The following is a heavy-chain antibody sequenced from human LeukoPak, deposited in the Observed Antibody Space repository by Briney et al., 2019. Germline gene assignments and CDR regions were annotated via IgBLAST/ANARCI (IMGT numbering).Heavy chain of an antibody. CDR3: AKDRSTPIDY. Sequence: GGSLRLSCAASGFTFSSYWMHWVRQAPGKGLEWVSYISSSSSPIYYAESVKGRFTISRDNSKNTLYLQMNSLRAEDTAAYYCAKDRSTPIDYWGQGTLVTVSS. CDR2: ISSSSSPI. V-gene: IGHV3-48*01. CDR1: GFTFSSYW. J-gene: IGHJ4*02. D-gene: IGHD5/OR15-5a*01.